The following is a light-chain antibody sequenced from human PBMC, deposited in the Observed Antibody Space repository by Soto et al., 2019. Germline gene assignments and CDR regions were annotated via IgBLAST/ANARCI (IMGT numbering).Light chain of an antibody. J-gene: IGKJ1*01. CDR3: QQYGASPWT. V-gene: IGKV3-20*01. CDR2: DTA. Sequence: EIVVTQSPGTLSLSPGERTTLSCRASESLSSSHLAWYQQKRGQARRVMIYDTATTATGIPDRFSGSGSGTDLTLTLSXXEXEDFAVYHCQQYGASPWTFGQGTKVDIK. CDR1: ESLSSSH.